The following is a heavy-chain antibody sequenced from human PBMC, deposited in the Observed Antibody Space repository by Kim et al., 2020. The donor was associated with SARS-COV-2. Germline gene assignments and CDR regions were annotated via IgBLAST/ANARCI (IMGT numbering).Heavy chain of an antibody. J-gene: IGHJ6*02. Sequence: GGSLRLSCAASGFTVSSNYMSWVRQAPGKGLEWVSVIYSGGSTYYADSVKGRFTISRDNSKNTLYLQMNSLRAEDTAVYYCARSDPDTAIHYGMDVWGQGTTVTVSS. CDR1: GFTVSSNY. V-gene: IGHV3-53*01. D-gene: IGHD5-18*01. CDR3: ARSDPDTAIHYGMDV. CDR2: IYSGGST.